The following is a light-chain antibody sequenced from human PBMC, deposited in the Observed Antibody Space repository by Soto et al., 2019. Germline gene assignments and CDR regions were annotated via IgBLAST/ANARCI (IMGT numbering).Light chain of an antibody. CDR3: QSYDSSNSYVV. Sequence: NFMLTQPHSVSESPGKTVTISCTRSSGSIASNYVQWYQQRPGSAPTTVIYDDNQRPSGVPDRFSGSIDSSSNSASLTISGLKTEDEADYYCQSYDSSNSYVVFGGGTKVTVL. J-gene: IGLJ2*01. V-gene: IGLV6-57*04. CDR1: SGSIASNY. CDR2: DDN.